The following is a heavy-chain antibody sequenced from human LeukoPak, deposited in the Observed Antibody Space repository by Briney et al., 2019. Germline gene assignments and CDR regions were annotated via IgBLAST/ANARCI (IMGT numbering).Heavy chain of an antibody. CDR2: IWYDGSNK. J-gene: IGHJ4*02. D-gene: IGHD4-23*01. V-gene: IGHV3-30*04. Sequence: PGGSLRLSCAASGFTFSGYEMNWVRQAPDKGLEWVAFIWYDGSNKYYADSVKGRFTISRDNSKNTLYLQMNSLRAEDTAVYYCARRDYGGNLDWGQGTLVTVSS. CDR3: ARRDYGGNLD. CDR1: GFTFSGYE.